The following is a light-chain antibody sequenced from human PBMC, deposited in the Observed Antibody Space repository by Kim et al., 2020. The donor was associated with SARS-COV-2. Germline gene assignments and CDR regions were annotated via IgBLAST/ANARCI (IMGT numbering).Light chain of an antibody. J-gene: IGKJ2*03. CDR2: GAS. Sequence: EIVLTQSPATLSLSPGERATLSCRASQSVSSSYLAWYQQNPGQPPRLLLCGASSSVSGLPDSYSGSGSETVFTPTISSQEPEDFAVYYCAQYGGAPPNSLGQGPRLEL. V-gene: IGKV3-20*01. CDR1: QSVSSSY. CDR3: AQYGGAPPNS.